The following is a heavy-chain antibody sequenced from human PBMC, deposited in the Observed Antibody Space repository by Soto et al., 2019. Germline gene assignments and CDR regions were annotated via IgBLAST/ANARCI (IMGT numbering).Heavy chain of an antibody. V-gene: IGHV3-23*01. CDR3: AKWAPGPISSTEYCGGDCYSPHYYYYYGMDV. Sequence: GGSLRLSCAVSGFICSSYDMSWVRQAPGKGLEWVSAISGSGGSTYYADSVKGRFTISRDNSKNTLYLQMNSLRAEDTAVYYCAKWAPGPISSTEYCGGDCYSPHYYYYYGMDVWGQGTTVT. D-gene: IGHD2-21*02. CDR1: GFICSSYD. J-gene: IGHJ6*02. CDR2: ISGSGGST.